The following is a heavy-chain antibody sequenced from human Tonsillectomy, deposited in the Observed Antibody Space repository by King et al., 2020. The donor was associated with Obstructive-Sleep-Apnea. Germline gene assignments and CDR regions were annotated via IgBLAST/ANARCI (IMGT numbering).Heavy chain of an antibody. Sequence: VQLQESGPGLVKPSETLSLTCTVSGGSISSYYWSWIRQPPGKGLEWIGYIYYSGSTNYNPSLKSRVTISVDTSKNQFSLKLSSVTAADTAVYYCARLGGLVTYYFDYWGQGTLVTVSS. CDR3: ARLGGLVTYYFDY. J-gene: IGHJ4*02. CDR2: IYYSGST. V-gene: IGHV4-59*08. D-gene: IGHD3-9*01. CDR1: GGSISSYY.